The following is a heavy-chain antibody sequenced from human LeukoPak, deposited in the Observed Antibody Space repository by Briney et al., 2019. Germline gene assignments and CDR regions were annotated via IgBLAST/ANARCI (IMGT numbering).Heavy chain of an antibody. CDR1: GFTFSSYA. J-gene: IGHJ4*02. D-gene: IGHD2-15*01. CDR2: ISGSGGST. CDR3: AKGPSLPLVVAAPIDY. V-gene: IGHV3-23*01. Sequence: GGSLRLSCAASGFTFSSYAMSWVRQAPGKGLEWVSAISGSGGSTYYADSVKGRFTISRDNSKNTLYLQMNSLRAEDTAVYYCAKGPSLPLVVAAPIDYWGQGTLVTVSS.